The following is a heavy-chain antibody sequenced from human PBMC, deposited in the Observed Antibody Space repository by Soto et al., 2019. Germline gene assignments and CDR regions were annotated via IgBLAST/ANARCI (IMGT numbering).Heavy chain of an antibody. CDR2: IYPGDSDT. CDR1: GYSFTDHW. CDR3: ARQMRIVRADYYGMDV. J-gene: IGHJ6*02. V-gene: IGHV5-51*01. D-gene: IGHD2-15*01. Sequence: PGESLKISRKGSGYSFTDHWIGWMRQMPEKGLEWMGIIYPGDSDTRYSPSFQGQVTISADKSISTAYLQLSSLKASDTAMYYCARQMRIVRADYYGMDVWGQGTTVTVSS.